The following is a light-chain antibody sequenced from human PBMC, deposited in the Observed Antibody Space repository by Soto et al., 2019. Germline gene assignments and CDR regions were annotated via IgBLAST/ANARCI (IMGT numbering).Light chain of an antibody. CDR2: EVN. CDR1: HSDFGGYNY. Sequence: QSALTQPPSASGSPGQSVTISCTGAHSDFGGYNYVSWYQQHPGKAPKLMIFEVNKRPSGVPDRFSGSKFGNTASLTVSGLQAEDEADYYCSSYAGSNNVVFGGGTQLT. V-gene: IGLV2-8*01. J-gene: IGLJ2*01. CDR3: SSYAGSNNVV.